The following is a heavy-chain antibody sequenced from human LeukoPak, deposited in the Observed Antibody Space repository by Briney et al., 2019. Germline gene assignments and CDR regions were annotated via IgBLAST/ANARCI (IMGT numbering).Heavy chain of an antibody. CDR1: GFTFSGHA. Sequence: GGSLRLSCAASGFTFSGHAMSWVRQAPGKGLNWLSTITGGAENTYYAGSVKGRFTISRDNSKDTVYLQMDSLRVEDTAVYYCAKVLSGSQDYWGQGTLVTVFS. J-gene: IGHJ4*02. CDR3: AKVLSGSQDY. V-gene: IGHV3-23*01. D-gene: IGHD1-26*01. CDR2: ITGGAENT.